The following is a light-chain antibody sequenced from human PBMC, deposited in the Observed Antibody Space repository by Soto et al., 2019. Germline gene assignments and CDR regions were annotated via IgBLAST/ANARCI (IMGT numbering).Light chain of an antibody. CDR1: GGSIASNY. CDR2: EDY. V-gene: IGLV6-57*02. J-gene: IGLJ3*02. Sequence: NFMLTQPHSVSASPGKTVTISCTGSGGSIASNYVQWYQQRPGSAPTTVIYEDYQRPSGVPDRFSGSIDTSSYSASLTISGLKTEDEADFYCQSYDSDSQGVFGGETKLTVL. CDR3: QSYDSDSQGV.